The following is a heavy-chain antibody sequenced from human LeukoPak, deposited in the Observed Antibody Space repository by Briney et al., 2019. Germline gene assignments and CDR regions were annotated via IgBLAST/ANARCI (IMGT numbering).Heavy chain of an antibody. CDR3: ARIVQYDYVWGSYRFPPARYYFDY. CDR2: INHSGST. CDR1: GGSFSGYY. V-gene: IGHV4-34*01. D-gene: IGHD3-16*02. J-gene: IGHJ4*02. Sequence: SETLSLTCAVYGGSFSGYYWSWIRQPPGKGLEWIGEINHSGSTNYNPSLKSRVTISVDTSKNQFSLKLSSVTAADTAVYYCARIVQYDYVWGSYRFPPARYYFDYWGQGTLVTVSS.